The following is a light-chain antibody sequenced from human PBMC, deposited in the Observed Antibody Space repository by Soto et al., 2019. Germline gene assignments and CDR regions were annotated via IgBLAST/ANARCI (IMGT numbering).Light chain of an antibody. CDR2: EVS. V-gene: IGLV2-14*01. J-gene: IGLJ2*01. Sequence: QSALTQPPSASGSPGQSVTISCTGTKNDIGVYDFVSWYQQQPGKAPKLMIYEVSNRPSGVSNRFSGSKSGNTASLTISGLQAEDEADYYCSSYTSSSFVVFGGGTKLTVL. CDR3: SSYTSSSFVV. CDR1: KNDIGVYDF.